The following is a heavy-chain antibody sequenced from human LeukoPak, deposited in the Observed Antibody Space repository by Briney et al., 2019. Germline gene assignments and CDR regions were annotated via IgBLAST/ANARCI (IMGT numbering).Heavy chain of an antibody. CDR2: IYTSGST. D-gene: IGHD3-9*01. V-gene: IGHV4-4*07. CDR1: GGSISSYY. Sequence: SETLSLTCTVSGGSISSYYWSWIRQPAGKGLERIGRIYTSGSTNYNPSLKSRVTMSVDTSKNQFSLKLSSVTAADTAVYYCARAPTYSDILTGGPFDYWGQGTLVTVSS. CDR3: ARAPTYSDILTGGPFDY. J-gene: IGHJ4*02.